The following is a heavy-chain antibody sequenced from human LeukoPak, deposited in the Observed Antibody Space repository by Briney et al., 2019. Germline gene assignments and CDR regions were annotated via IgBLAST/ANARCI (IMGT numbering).Heavy chain of an antibody. CDR2: IYYSGTS. Sequence: PSETLSLTCTVSGGSISSGGYYWSWIRQHPGKGLEWIGHIYYSGTSFYNPSLTSRVTISVDASKKQFSLKLSSVTAADTAVYYCAAGGGYPQGFYYFDYWGQGTLVTVSS. CDR3: AAGGGYPQGFYYFDY. CDR1: GGSISSGGYY. V-gene: IGHV4-31*03. J-gene: IGHJ4*02. D-gene: IGHD5-12*01.